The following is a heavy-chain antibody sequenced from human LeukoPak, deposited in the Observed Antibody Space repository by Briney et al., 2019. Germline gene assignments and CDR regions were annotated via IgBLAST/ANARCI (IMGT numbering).Heavy chain of an antibody. J-gene: IGHJ5*02. V-gene: IGHV4-34*01. CDR3: ARGLDSTVTTTTGGWFDP. CDR2: INHSGST. D-gene: IGHD4-17*01. CDR1: GGSFSGYY. Sequence: SETLSLTCAVYGGSFSGYYWSWIRQPPGKGLEWIGEINHSGSTNYNPSLKSRVTISVDTSKNQFSLKLSSVTAADTAVYYCARGLDSTVTTTTGGWFDPWGRGTLVTVSS.